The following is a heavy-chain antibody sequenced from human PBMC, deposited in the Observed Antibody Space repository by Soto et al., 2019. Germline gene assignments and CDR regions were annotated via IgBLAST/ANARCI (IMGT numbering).Heavy chain of an antibody. J-gene: IGHJ6*02. V-gene: IGHV1-46*01. CDR3: ARGGSSPAFCYYGGMDV. D-gene: IGHD6-13*01. CDR2: INPSAGST. Sequence: ASVKFSCKSSGCSVANYFMHWVRQAPGQGLEWLGVINPSAGSTTYAQKFQGRVTMTWDTSTNTVYMDLRSLRSEDTAIFYCARGGSSPAFCYYGGMDVCVQGTTVTV. CDR1: GCSVANYF.